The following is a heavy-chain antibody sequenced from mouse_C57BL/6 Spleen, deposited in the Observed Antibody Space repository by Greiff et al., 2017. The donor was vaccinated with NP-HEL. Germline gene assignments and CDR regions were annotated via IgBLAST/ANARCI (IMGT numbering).Heavy chain of an antibody. D-gene: IGHD1-1*01. CDR1: GFTFSDYG. CDR2: ISSGSSTI. Sequence: EVHLVESGGGLVKPGGSLKLSCAASGFTFSDYGMHWVRQAPEKGLEWVAYISSGSSTIYYADTVKGRFTISRDNAKNTLYLQMTSLRAEDAAMYYWAIYASSPYYAMDYWGQGTSVTVSS. CDR3: AIYASSPYYAMDY. J-gene: IGHJ4*01. V-gene: IGHV5-17*01.